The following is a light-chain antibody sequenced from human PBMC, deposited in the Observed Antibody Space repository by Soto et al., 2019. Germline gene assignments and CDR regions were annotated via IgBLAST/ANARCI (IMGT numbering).Light chain of an antibody. CDR2: EVS. V-gene: IGLV2-8*01. CDR3: SSYGGGDTVV. CDR1: SSDVGGYNY. Sequence: QSALTQPPSASGSPGQSVTISCTGSSSDVGGYNYVSWYQQHPGKAPKLMIYEVSKRPSGVPDRLSGSKSGNTASLTGSGLQAEDEADYYCSSYGGGDTVVFGGGTKLTVL. J-gene: IGLJ2*01.